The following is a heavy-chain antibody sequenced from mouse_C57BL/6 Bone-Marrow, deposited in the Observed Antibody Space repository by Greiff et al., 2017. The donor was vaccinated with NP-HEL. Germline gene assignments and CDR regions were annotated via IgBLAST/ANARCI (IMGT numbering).Heavy chain of an antibody. CDR2: IRNKANGYTT. CDR1: GFTFTDYY. D-gene: IGHD1-1*01. Sequence: DVHLVESGGGLVQPGGSLSLSCAASGFTFTDYYMSWVRQPPGKALEWLGFIRNKANGYTTEYSASVKGRFTISRDNSQSILYLQKNALRAEDSATYYCARTYGSSPFDYWGQGTTLTVSS. J-gene: IGHJ2*01. CDR3: ARTYGSSPFDY. V-gene: IGHV7-3*01.